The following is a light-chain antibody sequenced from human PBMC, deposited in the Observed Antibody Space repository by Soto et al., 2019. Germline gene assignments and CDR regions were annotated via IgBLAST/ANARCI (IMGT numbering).Light chain of an antibody. CDR1: QGISSY. J-gene: IGKJ2*01. CDR3: QQYYSYPRT. V-gene: IGKV1-8*01. Sequence: AIRMTQSPSSFSASTGDRVTITCRASQGISSYLAWYQQKPGKAPKLLIYAASTLQSGVPSRFSGSGSGTDFPLTSSCLQSEDFATYYCQQYYSYPRTFGQGTKLEIK. CDR2: AAS.